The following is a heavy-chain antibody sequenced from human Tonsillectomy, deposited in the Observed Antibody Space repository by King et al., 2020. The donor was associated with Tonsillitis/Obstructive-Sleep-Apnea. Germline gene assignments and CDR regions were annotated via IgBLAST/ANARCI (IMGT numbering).Heavy chain of an antibody. CDR2: IKQDGSDK. J-gene: IGHJ3*02. CDR3: GRVRGDWGGGLDI. V-gene: IGHV3-7*04. CDR1: GFTFSGHW. D-gene: IGHD3-16*01. Sequence: VQLVESGGGLVQPGVSLRLSCAASGFTFSGHWMSWVRQAPGKGREWVATIKQDGSDKYYVDSVRGRFTISRDNAKNSLYLQMNSLRAEDTAVYFCGRVRGDWGGGLDIWGQGTVVTVSS.